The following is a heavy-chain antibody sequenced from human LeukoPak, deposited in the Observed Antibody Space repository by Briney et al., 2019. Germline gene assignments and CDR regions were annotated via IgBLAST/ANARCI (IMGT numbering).Heavy chain of an antibody. Sequence: PSETLSLTCAVYGGSFSGYYWSWIRQPPGKGLEWIGEINHSGSTNYNPSLKGRVTISVDTSKNQFSLKLSSVTAADTAVYYCARGPAIYDSSGYEPHFDYWGQGTLVTVSS. D-gene: IGHD3-22*01. CDR1: GGSFSGYY. J-gene: IGHJ4*02. CDR3: ARGPAIYDSSGYEPHFDY. V-gene: IGHV4-34*01. CDR2: INHSGST.